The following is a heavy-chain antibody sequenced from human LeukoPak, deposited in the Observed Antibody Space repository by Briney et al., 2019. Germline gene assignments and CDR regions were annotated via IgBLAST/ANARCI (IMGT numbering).Heavy chain of an antibody. CDR1: GFTFDDYG. Sequence: GGSLRLSCAASGFTFDDYGMSWVRQAPGKGLEWVSGINWNGGSTGYADSVKGRFTIFRDNAKNSLYLQMNSLRAEDTALYHCARGYYYDSSDLVDAFDIWGQGTMVTVSS. J-gene: IGHJ3*02. CDR2: INWNGGST. CDR3: ARGYYYDSSDLVDAFDI. V-gene: IGHV3-20*01. D-gene: IGHD3-22*01.